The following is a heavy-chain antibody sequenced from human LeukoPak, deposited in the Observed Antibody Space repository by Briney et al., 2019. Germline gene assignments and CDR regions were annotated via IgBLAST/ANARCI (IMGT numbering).Heavy chain of an antibody. CDR2: ISGSGGST. J-gene: IGHJ4*02. Sequence: GGSLRLSCAASGFTFSTSGMSWVRQTPGKGLEWVSAISGSGGSTYYADSVKGRFTISRDNSRNTLYLQMNSLGTEDTAVYYCAREQQGRRAAFDYWGQGTPVTVSS. D-gene: IGHD1-1*01. CDR3: AREQQGRRAAFDY. V-gene: IGHV3-23*01. CDR1: GFTFSTSG.